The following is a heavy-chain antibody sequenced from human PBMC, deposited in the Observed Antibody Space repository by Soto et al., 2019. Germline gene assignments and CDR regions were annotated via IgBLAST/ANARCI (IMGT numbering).Heavy chain of an antibody. J-gene: IGHJ4*02. CDR3: ARDGALYDSSAYYFLY. D-gene: IGHD3-22*01. Sequence: QVQLVQSGAEVKKPGSSVKVSCKASGGTFSRHAFSWVRQAPGQGLEWMGGIIPMFGTPNYSEKFQGRLSITADESTSTGYMELRSLRSDDTAVYYCARDGALYDSSAYYFLYWGQGTLVAVSS. CDR1: GGTFSRHA. CDR2: IIPMFGTP. V-gene: IGHV1-69*01.